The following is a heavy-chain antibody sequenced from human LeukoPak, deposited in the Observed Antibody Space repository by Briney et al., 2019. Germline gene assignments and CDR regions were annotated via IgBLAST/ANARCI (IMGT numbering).Heavy chain of an antibody. CDR1: GYTFTSYA. Sequence: ASVTVSCTASGYTFTSYAMNWVRQAPGQGLEWMGWINTNTGNPTYAQGFTGRFVFSLDTSVSTAYLQISSLKAEDTAVYYCARARPGWGSYRKRGFDYWGQGTLVTVSS. D-gene: IGHD3-16*02. CDR3: ARARPGWGSYRKRGFDY. J-gene: IGHJ4*02. V-gene: IGHV7-4-1*02. CDR2: INTNTGNP.